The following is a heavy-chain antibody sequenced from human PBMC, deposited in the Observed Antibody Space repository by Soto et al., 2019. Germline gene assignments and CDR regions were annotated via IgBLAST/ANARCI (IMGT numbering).Heavy chain of an antibody. D-gene: IGHD6-6*01. J-gene: IGHJ6*03. V-gene: IGHV1-69*02. CDR2: IIPILGIA. Sequence: QVQLVQSGAEVKKPGSSVKVSCKASGGTFSSYTISWVRQAPGQGLEWMGRIIPILGIANYAQKFQGRVTISADKSTSTAYMELSSLRSEDTAMCYCASEVRGTQLGSHCYYYMDVWGRGTTVTASS. CDR1: GGTFSSYT. CDR3: ASEVRGTQLGSHCYYYMDV.